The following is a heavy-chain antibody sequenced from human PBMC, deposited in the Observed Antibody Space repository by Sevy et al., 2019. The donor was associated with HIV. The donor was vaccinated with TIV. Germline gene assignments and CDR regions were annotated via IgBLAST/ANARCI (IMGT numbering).Heavy chain of an antibody. CDR1: GFTFSPYW. V-gene: IGHV3-7*01. J-gene: IGHJ4*02. CDR3: ARGVGLDC. CDR2: IRPDGRDK. D-gene: IGHD1-26*01. Sequence: GESLKISCAASGFTFSPYWMTWVRQAPGKGLEWVANIRPDGRDKYYVDSVKGRFTISRDNAKNSLYLQMNSVRADDTDRYYGARGVGLDCWGQGALVTVSS.